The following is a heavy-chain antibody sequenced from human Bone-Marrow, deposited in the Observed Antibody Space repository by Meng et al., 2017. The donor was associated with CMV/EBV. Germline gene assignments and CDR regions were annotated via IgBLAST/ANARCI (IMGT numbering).Heavy chain of an antibody. CDR3: ARDREAARPGWFDP. D-gene: IGHD6-6*01. J-gene: IGHJ5*02. CDR2: ISAYNGDT. V-gene: IGHV1-18*04. CDR1: GYTFTGYY. Sequence: QVQLVQSGAEVKNPGASVKVSCKASGYTFTGYYMHWVRQAPGQGLEWMGWISAYNGDTNYAQKFQGRVSMTTDTSTSTAYMEVRSLRSDDSGIYYCARDREAARPGWFDPWGQGTLVTVSS.